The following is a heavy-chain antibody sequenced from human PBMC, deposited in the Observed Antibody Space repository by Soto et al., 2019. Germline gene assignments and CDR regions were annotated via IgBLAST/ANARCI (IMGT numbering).Heavy chain of an antibody. J-gene: IGHJ5*02. D-gene: IGHD6-13*01. Sequence: GGSLRLSCAASGFTFSSYAMSWVRQAPGKGLEWVSAISGSGGSTYYADSVKGRFTISRDNSKNTLYLQMSSLRAEDTAVYYCAKGKYSSSWPGPNWFDPWGQGTLVTVSS. CDR2: ISGSGGST. CDR1: GFTFSSYA. CDR3: AKGKYSSSWPGPNWFDP. V-gene: IGHV3-23*01.